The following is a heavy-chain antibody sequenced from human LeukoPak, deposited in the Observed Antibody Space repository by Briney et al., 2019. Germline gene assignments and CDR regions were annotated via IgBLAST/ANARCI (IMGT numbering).Heavy chain of an antibody. CDR2: INEDGSEK. J-gene: IGHJ4*02. Sequence: PGGSLRLSCAASGFTFSTYWMSWVRQVPGKGLEWVAKINEDGSEKFYVDSAKGRFTISRDNAQNSLFLLMDNLRAEDTAIYYCARAKYSSRWSLDYWGQGALVTVSS. D-gene: IGHD6-13*01. CDR1: GFTFSTYW. CDR3: ARAKYSSRWSLDY. V-gene: IGHV3-7*04.